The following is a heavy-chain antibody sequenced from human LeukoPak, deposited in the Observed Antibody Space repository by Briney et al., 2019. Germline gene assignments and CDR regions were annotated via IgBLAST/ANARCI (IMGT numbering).Heavy chain of an antibody. CDR1: GFTFSSYS. Sequence: GGSLRLSCAASGFTFSSYSMNWVRQAPGKGLEWVSSISSSSSYIYYADSVKGRFTISRDNAKNSLYLQMNSLRAEDTAVYYCARPVSRAYWSDLWGQGTLVTVSS. CDR3: ARPVSRAYWSDL. CDR2: ISSSSSYI. D-gene: IGHD2-2*01. J-gene: IGHJ5*02. V-gene: IGHV3-21*06.